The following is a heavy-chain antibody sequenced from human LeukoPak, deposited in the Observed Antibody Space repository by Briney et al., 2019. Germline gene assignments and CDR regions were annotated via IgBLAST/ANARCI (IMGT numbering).Heavy chain of an antibody. D-gene: IGHD5-18*01. CDR2: IYYSGST. CDR1: GGSINNYY. CDR3: ARALGYSYGYYFDY. Sequence: SETLSLTCTVSGGSINNYYWSWIRQPPGKGLEWIGYIYYSGSTNYNPSLKSRVTISVDRSKNQFSLKLSSVTAADTAVYYCARALGYSYGYYFDYWGQGTLVTVPS. J-gene: IGHJ4*02. V-gene: IGHV4-59*12.